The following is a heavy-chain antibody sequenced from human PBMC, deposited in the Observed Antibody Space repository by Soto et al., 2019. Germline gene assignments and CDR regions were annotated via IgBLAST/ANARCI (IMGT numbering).Heavy chain of an antibody. Sequence: SVTLCLPCTVSGGSVSSGGYCWSWIRQPPGKGLEWSGYIYYSGSTNYNPSLKSRVTISVDTSKNQFSLKLSSVTAADTAVYYCARDTRRRNYYDSSGYKPDGMDVWGQGTTVTVSS. CDR1: GGSVSSGGYC. D-gene: IGHD3-22*01. V-gene: IGHV4-61*08. CDR3: ARDTRRRNYYDSSGYKPDGMDV. J-gene: IGHJ6*02. CDR2: IYYSGST.